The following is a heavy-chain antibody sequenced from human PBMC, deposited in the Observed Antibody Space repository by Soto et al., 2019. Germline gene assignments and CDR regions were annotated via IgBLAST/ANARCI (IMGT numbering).Heavy chain of an antibody. CDR2: IIPLLGVT. CDR3: ARGVTLYGGKFYFDS. V-gene: IGHV1-69*10. CDR1: GGTFSSYA. Sequence: ASVKVSCKASGGTFSSYAATWVRQAPGQGLEWMGGIIPLLGVTNFAQNFQGRVTITADKSTSTAYMELSSLTSEDTAFYYCARGVTLYGGKFYFDSWGQGTLVTVSS. D-gene: IGHD3-16*01. J-gene: IGHJ4*02.